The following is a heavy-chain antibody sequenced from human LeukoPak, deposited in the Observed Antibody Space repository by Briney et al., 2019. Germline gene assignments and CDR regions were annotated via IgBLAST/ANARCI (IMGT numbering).Heavy chain of an antibody. CDR1: GGSISSGGYS. J-gene: IGHJ4*02. Sequence: SQTLSLTCAVSGGSISSGGYSWSWIRQPPGKGLEWIGYIYHSGSTYYNPSLKSRVTISVDRSKNQFSLKLSSVTAADTAVYYCARVTPYYYDSSGSYFDYWGQGTLVTVSS. CDR3: ARVTPYYYDSSGSYFDY. D-gene: IGHD3-22*01. CDR2: IYHSGST. V-gene: IGHV4-30-2*01.